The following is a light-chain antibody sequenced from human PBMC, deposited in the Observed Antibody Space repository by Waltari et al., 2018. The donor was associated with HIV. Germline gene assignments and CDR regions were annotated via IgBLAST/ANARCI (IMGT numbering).Light chain of an antibody. CDR2: AAS. J-gene: IGKJ4*01. CDR3: QQYSDWPPFT. Sequence: ERVMTQSRATLSVSPGERATLSCRASQSVSSGLAWYQQKPGQPPRLLIYAASTRATGIPARFSGSGSGTEFTLTISSLQSEDFAVYYCQQYSDWPPFTFGGGTKVDIK. V-gene: IGKV3-15*01. CDR1: QSVSSG.